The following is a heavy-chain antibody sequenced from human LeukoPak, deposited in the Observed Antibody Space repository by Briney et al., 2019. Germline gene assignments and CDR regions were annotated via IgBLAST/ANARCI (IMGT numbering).Heavy chain of an antibody. D-gene: IGHD6-6*01. V-gene: IGHV3-74*01. CDR2: ITSDGSIT. Sequence: GGSLRLSCAASGFTFSCYSMHWIRQAPGKGLVWVSRITSDGSITTYADFVKGRFTISRDNAKNTVYLQMNSLRAEDTAVYYCARDVPGQLGGLDSWGQGTLVTVSS. CDR3: ARDVPGQLGGLDS. J-gene: IGHJ4*02. CDR1: GFTFSCYS.